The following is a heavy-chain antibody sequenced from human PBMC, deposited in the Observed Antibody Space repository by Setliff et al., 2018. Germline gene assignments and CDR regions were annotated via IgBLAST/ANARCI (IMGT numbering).Heavy chain of an antibody. Sequence: GGSLRLSCAASGFIFSSYEMNWVRQAPGKGLEWVTYIANRGNTVYYADSVKGRFTVSRDNANSSLFLQMNSLRAEDTAVYYCFTGRGYGGQGTQVTVSS. CDR2: IANRGNTV. CDR1: GFIFSSYE. J-gene: IGHJ4*02. V-gene: IGHV3-48*03. CDR3: FTGRGY. D-gene: IGHD3-10*01.